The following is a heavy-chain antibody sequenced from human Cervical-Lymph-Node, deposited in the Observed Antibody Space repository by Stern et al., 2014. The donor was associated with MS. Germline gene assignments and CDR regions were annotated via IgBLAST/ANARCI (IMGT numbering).Heavy chain of an antibody. D-gene: IGHD6-19*01. CDR1: GFTFSSYA. CDR2: ISGSGGST. V-gene: IGHV3-23*01. CDR3: AKRGAIAVAGTGFDY. J-gene: IGHJ4*02. Sequence: DVQLLESGGGLVQPGGSLRLSCAASGFTFSSYAMSWVRQAPGKGLEWVSAISGSGGSTYYADSVKGRFTISRDNAKNTLYLQMNSLRAEDTAVYYCAKRGAIAVAGTGFDYWGQGTLVTVSS.